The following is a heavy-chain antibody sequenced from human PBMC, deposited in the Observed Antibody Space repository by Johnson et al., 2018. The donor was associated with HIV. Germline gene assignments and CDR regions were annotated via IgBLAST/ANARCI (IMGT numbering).Heavy chain of an antibody. CDR1: GFTFSSYA. V-gene: IGHV3-30-3*01. CDR2: ISYDGSSK. D-gene: IGHD5-12*01. J-gene: IGHJ3*01. CDR3: AKGRGYDYDALDF. Sequence: QVQLVESGGGVVQPGRSLRLSCAASGFTFSSYAMHWVRQAPGKGLEWVAVISYDGSSKYYADSVKGRFTISRDNAKNSLYLQMNSLRAEDTAVYYCAKGRGYDYDALDFWGQGTMVTVSS.